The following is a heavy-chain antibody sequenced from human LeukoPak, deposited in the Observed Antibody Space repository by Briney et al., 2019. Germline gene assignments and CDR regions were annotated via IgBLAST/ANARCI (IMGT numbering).Heavy chain of an antibody. CDR1: GYSFTSYW. D-gene: IGHD5-18*01. J-gene: IGHJ4*02. Sequence: GESLKISCKASGYSFTSYWIGWVRQMPGKGLEWVGIIDPSDSETRYTPSFQGQVTSSVDKSLTTADLQWNSLKASDTAMYYCARQTAMGRSGDYWGQGTLVTVSS. CDR3: ARQTAMGRSGDY. V-gene: IGHV5-51*01. CDR2: IDPSDSET.